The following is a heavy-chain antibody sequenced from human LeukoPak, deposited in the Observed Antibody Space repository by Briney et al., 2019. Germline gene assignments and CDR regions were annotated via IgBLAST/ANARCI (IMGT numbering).Heavy chain of an antibody. D-gene: IGHD2-8*01. Sequence: SETLSLTCSVSGDSVSGFYWNWIRQSPGTGPEWIGNIHYSGNSNYNPSLKSRVTMSIDTSRNQFFLKLNSVTAADTAVYYCVLAPNSNWFDFWGQGTQVTDSS. CDR1: GDSVSGFY. J-gene: IGHJ5*01. V-gene: IGHV4-59*08. CDR3: VLAPNSNWFDF. CDR2: IHYSGNS.